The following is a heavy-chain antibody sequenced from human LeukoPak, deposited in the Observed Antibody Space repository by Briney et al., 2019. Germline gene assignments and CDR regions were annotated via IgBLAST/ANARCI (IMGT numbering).Heavy chain of an antibody. D-gene: IGHD5-18*01. J-gene: IGHJ4*02. CDR1: GFTFSSYW. Sequence: PGGSLRLSCAASGFTFSSYWMSWVRQAPGKGLEWVANIKQDGSEKYYVDSVKGRFTISRDNSKNTLYLQMSSLRAEDTAVYYCAKDKYSYYLFDYWGQGTLVTVSS. CDR2: IKQDGSEK. V-gene: IGHV3-7*03. CDR3: AKDKYSYYLFDY.